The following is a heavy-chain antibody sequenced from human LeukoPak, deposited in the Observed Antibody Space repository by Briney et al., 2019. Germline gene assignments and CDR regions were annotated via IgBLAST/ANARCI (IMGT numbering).Heavy chain of an antibody. CDR2: IKQDGSEK. V-gene: IGHV3-7*01. Sequence: AGGSLRFSCAASGFTFSSYWMSWVRQAPGKGLEWVVNIKQDGSEKYYVDSVKGRFTISRDNAKNSLYLQMNSLRAEDTAVYYCARDHWNWNDRNDWFDPWGQGTLVTVSS. CDR3: ARDHWNWNDRNDWFDP. CDR1: GFTFSSYW. J-gene: IGHJ5*02. D-gene: IGHD1-1*01.